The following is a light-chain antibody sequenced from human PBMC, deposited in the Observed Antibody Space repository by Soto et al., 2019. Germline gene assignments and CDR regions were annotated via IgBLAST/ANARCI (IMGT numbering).Light chain of an antibody. V-gene: IGLV1-47*02. CDR1: SSNIGSTF. CDR2: NNN. Sequence: QSVLTQPPSASGTPGQRVTISCSGSSSNIGSTFVYWYQQLPGTAPKLLIYNNNQRPSGVPDRFSGSKSGSSDSLAISGLRYEDEADYFCAAWDDSMTAYVFGIGTKVTVL. J-gene: IGLJ1*01. CDR3: AAWDDSMTAYV.